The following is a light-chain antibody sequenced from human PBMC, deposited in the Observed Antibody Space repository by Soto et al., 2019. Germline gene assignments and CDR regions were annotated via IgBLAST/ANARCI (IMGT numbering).Light chain of an antibody. CDR1: QSVGTY. V-gene: IGKV3-11*01. CDR3: QQRRDSIT. Sequence: EIVLTQSPVTLSLSPGERVTLSCRASQSVGTYLGWLQQKPGQAPRLLIYDASKRATGVPGRFSGSGSGTDFILTISSLEPEDFAIYYCQQRRDSITFGQGTRLEI. CDR2: DAS. J-gene: IGKJ5*01.